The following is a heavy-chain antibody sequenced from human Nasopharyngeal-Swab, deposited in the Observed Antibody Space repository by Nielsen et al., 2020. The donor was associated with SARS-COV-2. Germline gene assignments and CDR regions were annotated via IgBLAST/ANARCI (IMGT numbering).Heavy chain of an antibody. Sequence: GESLKISCAASGFTLSNYGMHWVRQAPGKGLEWVAFIRYDGSNKYYADSVKGRFTISRDNSKNTLYLQMNSLRAEDTAVYYCAKDGTDIVVVVDAYTHYYYYMDVWGKGTTVTVSS. CDR3: AKDGTDIVVVVDAYTHYYYYMDV. J-gene: IGHJ6*03. CDR1: GFTLSNYG. D-gene: IGHD2-15*01. CDR2: IRYDGSNK. V-gene: IGHV3-30*02.